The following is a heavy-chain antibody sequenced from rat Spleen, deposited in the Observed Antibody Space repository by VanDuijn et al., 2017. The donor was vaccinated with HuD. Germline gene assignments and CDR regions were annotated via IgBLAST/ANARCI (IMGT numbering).Heavy chain of an antibody. D-gene: IGHD1-1*01. CDR2: IPNIVSTT. J-gene: IGHJ3*01. CDR1: GFTFNNYW. Sequence: EVQLVESGGGLVQPGRSLKLSCGASGFTFNNYWMTWIRQAPGKGLEWVASIPNIVSTTYYSDSVKGRFTISRDNAKSILYLQMNSLRSEDTATYYCTRVYYSSDHWGQGTLVTVSS. CDR3: TRVYYSSDH. V-gene: IGHV5-31*01.